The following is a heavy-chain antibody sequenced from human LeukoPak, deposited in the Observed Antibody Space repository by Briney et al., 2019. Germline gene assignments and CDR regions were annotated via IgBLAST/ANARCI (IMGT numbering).Heavy chain of an antibody. D-gene: IGHD6-19*01. CDR2: IYYSGST. Sequence: SETLPLTCTVSGGSISSSSYYWGWIRQPPGKGLEWIGSIYYSGSTYCNPSLKSRVTISVDTSKNQFSLKLSSVTAADTAVYYCAALRGSGWSEIDYWGQGTLVTVSS. CDR3: AALRGSGWSEIDY. J-gene: IGHJ4*02. CDR1: GGSISSSSYY. V-gene: IGHV4-39*01.